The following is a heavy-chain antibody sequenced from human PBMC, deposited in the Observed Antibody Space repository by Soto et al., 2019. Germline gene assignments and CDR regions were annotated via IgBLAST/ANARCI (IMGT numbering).Heavy chain of an antibody. CDR1: GDSVSSNSAA. J-gene: IGHJ6*02. CDR3: ARDEYPLLCRSYYFYGMDV. Sequence: SQTLSLTCVISGDSVSSNSAAWNWIRQSPSRGLEWLGRTYYRSKWYNDYAVSVKSRITINPDTSKNQFSLQLNSVTPEDTAVYYCARDEYPLLCRSYYFYGMDVWGQGTAVAVSS. V-gene: IGHV6-1*01. CDR2: TYYRSKWYN. D-gene: IGHD2-2*01.